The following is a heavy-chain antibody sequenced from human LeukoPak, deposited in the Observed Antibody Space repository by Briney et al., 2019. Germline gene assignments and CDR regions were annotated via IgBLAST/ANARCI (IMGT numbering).Heavy chain of an antibody. D-gene: IGHD6-6*01. V-gene: IGHV1-69*05. CDR1: GCTFSSYA. CDR2: IIPIFGTA. CDR3: ARVSIYSSSANYFDY. J-gene: IGHJ4*02. Sequence: GASVKVSCKSSGCTFSSYAISWVRQAPGQGLEWMGGIIPIFGTANYAQKFQGRVTITTDESTSTAYMELSSLRSEDTAVYYCARVSIYSSSANYFDYWGQGTLVTVSS.